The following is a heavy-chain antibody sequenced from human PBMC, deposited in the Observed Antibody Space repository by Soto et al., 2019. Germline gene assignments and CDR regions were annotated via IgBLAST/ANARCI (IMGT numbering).Heavy chain of an antibody. Sequence: SCKSSGYTFTGYAMHWVRQAPGKGLEYVSAISSNGGSTYYADSVKGRFTISRDNSKNTLYLQMNSLRAEDTAVYYCAKDHYDFWSGYPPRGFDPWGQGTLVTVSS. J-gene: IGHJ5*02. CDR2: ISSNGGST. V-gene: IGHV3-64*04. CDR1: GYTFTGYA. CDR3: AKDHYDFWSGYPPRGFDP. D-gene: IGHD3-3*01.